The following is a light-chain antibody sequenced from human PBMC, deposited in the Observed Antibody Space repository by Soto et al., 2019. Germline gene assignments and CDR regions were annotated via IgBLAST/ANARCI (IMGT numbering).Light chain of an antibody. CDR3: SSYTSSSTYV. CDR2: DVT. CDR1: SSDVGNSNG. Sequence: QSVLTQPPSVSGSPGQSVAISCTGTSSDVGNSNGVSWYQQAPGTAPKLMIYDVTNRPSGVPDRFSGSKSGNTASLTISGIQAEDEADYYCSSYTSSSTYVFGTGTKLTVL. J-gene: IGLJ1*01. V-gene: IGLV2-18*02.